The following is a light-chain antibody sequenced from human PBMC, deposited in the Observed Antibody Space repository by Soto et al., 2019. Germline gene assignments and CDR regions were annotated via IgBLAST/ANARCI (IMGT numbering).Light chain of an antibody. CDR1: QRVSNNY. J-gene: IGKJ1*01. CDR2: GAS. V-gene: IGKV3-20*01. CDR3: QQYGSSPT. Sequence: EIVMTQSPATLSVSPGERATLSCRASQRVSNNYLAWYQQKPGQAPRLLIYGASNRATGIPDRFSGSGSGTDFTLTISRLEPEDFAVYYCQQYGSSPTFGQGTKVDIK.